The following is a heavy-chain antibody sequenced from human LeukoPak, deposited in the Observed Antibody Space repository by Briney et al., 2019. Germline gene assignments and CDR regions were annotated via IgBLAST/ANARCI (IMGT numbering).Heavy chain of an antibody. J-gene: IGHJ4*02. D-gene: IGHD1-26*01. CDR3: ARESTALLGVGATTHFDY. CDR1: GFTFSSYG. V-gene: IGHV3-33*01. CDR2: IWFDGKNK. Sequence: GGSLRLSCAASGFTFSSYGMHWVRQAPGKGLEWVALIWFDGKNKYYIDSVKGRFTISRDNSKNTLFLQMNSLRADDTAVYYCARESTALLGVGATTHFDYXGXGTLVTVSS.